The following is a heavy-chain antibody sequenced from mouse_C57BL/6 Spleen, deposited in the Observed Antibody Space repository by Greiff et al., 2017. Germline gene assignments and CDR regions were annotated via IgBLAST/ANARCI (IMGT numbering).Heavy chain of an antibody. J-gene: IGHJ2*01. V-gene: IGHV1-64*01. Sequence: VKLQQPGAELVKPGASVKLSCKASGYTFTSYWMHWVKQRPGQGLEWIGMIHPNSGSTNYNEKFKSKATLTVDKSSSTAYMQLSSLTSEDSAVYYCATFITTVVAKGYWGQGTTLTVSS. CDR1: GYTFTSYW. D-gene: IGHD1-1*01. CDR2: IHPNSGST. CDR3: ATFITTVVAKGY.